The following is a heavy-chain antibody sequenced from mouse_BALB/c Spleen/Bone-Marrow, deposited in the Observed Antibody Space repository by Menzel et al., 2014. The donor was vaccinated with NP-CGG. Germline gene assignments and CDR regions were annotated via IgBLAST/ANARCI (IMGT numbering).Heavy chain of an antibody. D-gene: IGHD2-14*01. Sequence: DVMLVGSGGDLVQPGGSRKLSCAASGFTFSAFGMHWVRQAPERGLEWVAYIISGSNTIYYSDKVKGRFTISRDNPKNTLFLQMTSLRSEDTAMYYCARSRYDVGWFAYWGQGTLVTVSA. CDR3: ARSRYDVGWFAY. J-gene: IGHJ3*01. V-gene: IGHV5-17*02. CDR2: IISGSNTI. CDR1: GFTFSAFG.